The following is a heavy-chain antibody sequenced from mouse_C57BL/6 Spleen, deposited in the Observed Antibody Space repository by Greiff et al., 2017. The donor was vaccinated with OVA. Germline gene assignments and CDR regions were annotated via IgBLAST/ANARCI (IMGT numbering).Heavy chain of an antibody. J-gene: IGHJ4*01. D-gene: IGHD1-1*01. CDR3: AREGAYGSSYGYAMDY. CDR1: GFSLTSYG. Sequence: VKLVESGPGLVQPSQSLSITCTVSGFSLTSYGVHWVRQSPGKGLEWLGVIWSGGSTDYNAAFISRLSISKDNSKSQVFFKMNSLQADDTAIYYCAREGAYGSSYGYAMDYWGQGTSVTVSS. CDR2: IWSGGST. V-gene: IGHV2-2*01.